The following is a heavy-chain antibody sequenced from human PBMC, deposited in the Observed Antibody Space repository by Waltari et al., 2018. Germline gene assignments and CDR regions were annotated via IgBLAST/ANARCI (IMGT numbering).Heavy chain of an antibody. CDR2: VDFGGVT. CDR1: AYDITSGYY. CDR3: ARGSFNGYDWEFDS. D-gene: IGHD5-12*01. J-gene: IGHJ4*02. Sequence: QVQLLESGPGLVKPSETMSLSCNVSAYDITSGYYWGWLRQPPGEGLEWIGGVDFGGVTCYIPCLKWRVSFSVHTSRSQCSLNGRSLTAGDAAVYYCARGSFNGYDWEFDSWSQGTLVTVSS. V-gene: IGHV4-38-2*02.